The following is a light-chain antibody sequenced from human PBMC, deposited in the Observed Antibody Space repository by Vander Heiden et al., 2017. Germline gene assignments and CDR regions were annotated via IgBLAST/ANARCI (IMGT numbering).Light chain of an antibody. V-gene: IGKV1-8*01. CDR1: QGISSY. J-gene: IGKJ1*01. Sequence: AIRMTQSPSSFSASTGDRVTITCRASQGISSYLAWYQQKPGKAPKLLIYAASTLQSGVPPRFSGSGSGTDFTLTISCLQSEDFATYYCQQEDSYPKTFGQGTKVEIK. CDR3: QQEDSYPKT. CDR2: AAS.